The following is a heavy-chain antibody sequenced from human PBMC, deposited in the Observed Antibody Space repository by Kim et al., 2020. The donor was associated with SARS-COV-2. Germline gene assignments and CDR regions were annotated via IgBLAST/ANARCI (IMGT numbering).Heavy chain of an antibody. CDR1: GFTFSDYA. J-gene: IGHJ4*02. Sequence: GGSLRLSCSASGFTFSDYAIHWVRRTTGMGLQYVSATTRDGDGSFYADSVKDRFTIFRDNSKNTLFLQMSGLRIEDTAIYYCVRYGRSYGAVHWGQGTLVSVS. CDR3: VRYGRSYGAVH. D-gene: IGHD3-16*01. V-gene: IGHV3-64D*06. CDR2: TTRDGDGS.